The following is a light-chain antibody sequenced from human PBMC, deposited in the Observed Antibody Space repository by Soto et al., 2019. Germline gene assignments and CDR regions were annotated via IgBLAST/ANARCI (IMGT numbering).Light chain of an antibody. CDR2: RNN. CDR1: SSNIGSNY. Sequence: QPVLTQPPSASGTPGQRVTISCSGSSSNIGSNYVYWYQQFPGTAPKLLLYRNNQRPSGVPARFSDSKSGTSASLAISGLRSEDEADYYCAAWDDSLSGVVFGGGTKLTVL. J-gene: IGLJ2*01. CDR3: AAWDDSLSGVV. V-gene: IGLV1-47*01.